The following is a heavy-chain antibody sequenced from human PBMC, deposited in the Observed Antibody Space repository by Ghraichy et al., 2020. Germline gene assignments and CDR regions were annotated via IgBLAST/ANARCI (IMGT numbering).Heavy chain of an antibody. V-gene: IGHV4-34*01. CDR1: GGSFSGYY. CDR2: INHSGST. CDR3: ARVVVVVAVPKRVYYYYGMDV. J-gene: IGHJ6*02. D-gene: IGHD2-15*01. Sequence: SETLSLTCAVYGGSFSGYYWSWIRQPPGKGLEWIGEINHSGSTNYNPSLKSRVTISVDTSKNQFSLKLSSVTAADTAVYYCARVVVVVAVPKRVYYYYGMDVWGQGTTVTVSS.